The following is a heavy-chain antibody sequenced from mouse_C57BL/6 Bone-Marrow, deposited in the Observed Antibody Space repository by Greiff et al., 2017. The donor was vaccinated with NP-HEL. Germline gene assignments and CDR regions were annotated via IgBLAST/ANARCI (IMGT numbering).Heavy chain of an antibody. CDR1: GYAFSSSW. CDR3: ARGIWLRRPDY. CDR2: IYPGDGDT. J-gene: IGHJ2*01. Sequence: QVQLKQSGPELVKPGASVKISCKASGYAFSSSWMNWVKQRPGKGLEWIGRIYPGDGDTNYNGKFKGKATLTADKSSSTAYMQLSSLTSEDSAVYFCARGIWLRRPDYWGQGTTLTVSS. D-gene: IGHD2-2*01. V-gene: IGHV1-82*01.